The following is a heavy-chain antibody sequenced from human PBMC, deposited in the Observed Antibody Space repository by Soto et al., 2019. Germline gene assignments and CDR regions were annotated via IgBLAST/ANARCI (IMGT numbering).Heavy chain of an antibody. CDR1: GFTFSSYE. D-gene: IGHD6-13*01. CDR3: ARQDTGYSSSWYGGLLDY. Sequence: GGSLRLSCAASGFTFSSYEMNWVRQAPGKGLEWVSYISSSGSTIYYADSVKGRFTISRDNAKNSLYLQMNSLRAEDTAVYYCARQDTGYSSSWYGGLLDYWGQGTLVTVSS. J-gene: IGHJ4*02. CDR2: ISSSGSTI. V-gene: IGHV3-48*03.